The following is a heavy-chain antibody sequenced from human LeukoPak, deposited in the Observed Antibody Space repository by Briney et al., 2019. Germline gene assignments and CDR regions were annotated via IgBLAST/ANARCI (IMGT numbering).Heavy chain of an antibody. CDR2: IYYSGST. CDR3: ARTQYYDFWNGYSDFNWFDP. V-gene: IGHV4-59*08. D-gene: IGHD3-3*01. J-gene: IGHJ5*02. Sequence: PSETLSLTCTVSGGSISSYYWSWIRQPPGKGLEWIGYIYYSGSTNYNPSLKSRVTISVDTSKNQFSLKLSSVTAADTAVYYCARTQYYDFWNGYSDFNWFDPWGQGTLVTVSS. CDR1: GGSISSYY.